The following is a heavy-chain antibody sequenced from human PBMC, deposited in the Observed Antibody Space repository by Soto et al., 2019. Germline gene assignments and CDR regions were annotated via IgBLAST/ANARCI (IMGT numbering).Heavy chain of an antibody. CDR2: VSGSGGTT. V-gene: IGHV3-23*01. J-gene: IGHJ4*02. Sequence: EVQLLESGGGLAQPGGSLRLSCAASGFTFSSYGMSWVRQAPGKGLEWVSGVSGSGGTTYYADSVKGRFTISRDNSKNTVYLQMNSLRAEDTAVYYCAKDPYDSSGRDYWGQGTLVTVSS. D-gene: IGHD3-22*01. CDR1: GFTFSSYG. CDR3: AKDPYDSSGRDY.